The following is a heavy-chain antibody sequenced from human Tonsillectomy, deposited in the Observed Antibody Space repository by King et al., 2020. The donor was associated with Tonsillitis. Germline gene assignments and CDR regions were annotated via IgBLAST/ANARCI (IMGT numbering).Heavy chain of an antibody. J-gene: IGHJ3*02. Sequence: VQLVESGGDLVQPGGSLRLSCAVSGFSFNTNAMAWVRQAPGKGLEWVSGMSGSGGTTYYADSVKGRFTISRDNSKNTLFLQMDSLRAEDTAVYYCAKDLGINWKPTNALDIWGQGTMVTVSS. CDR1: GFSFNTNA. D-gene: IGHD1-1*01. V-gene: IGHV3-23*04. CDR3: AKDLGINWKPTNALDI. CDR2: MSGSGGTT.